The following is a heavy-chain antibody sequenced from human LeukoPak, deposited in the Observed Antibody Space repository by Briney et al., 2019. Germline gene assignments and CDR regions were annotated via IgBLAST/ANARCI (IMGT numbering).Heavy chain of an antibody. CDR2: IYHSGST. J-gene: IGHJ4*02. CDR1: GYSISSGYY. D-gene: IGHD3-16*02. CDR3: ARVSPIMITFGGVIAD. V-gene: IGHV4-38-2*02. Sequence: SETLSLTCTVSGYSISSGYYWGWIRQPPGKGLGWIGSIYHSGSTYYNPSLKSRVTISVDTSKNQFSLKLSSVTAADTAVYYCARVSPIMITFGGVIADWGQGTLVTVSS.